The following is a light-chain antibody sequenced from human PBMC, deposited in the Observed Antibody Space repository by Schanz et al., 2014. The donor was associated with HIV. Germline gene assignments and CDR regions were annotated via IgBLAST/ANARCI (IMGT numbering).Light chain of an antibody. V-gene: IGKV1-9*01. J-gene: IGKJ1*01. Sequence: DIQLTQSPSFLSASVGDRVTITCRASQGISSYLAWYQLKPGKAPKLLIYAASTLQSGVPSRFSGSGSGTEFTLTISSLQPEDSATYYCLQDYTYWWTFGQGTKVEI. CDR1: QGISSY. CDR2: AAS. CDR3: LQDYTYWWT.